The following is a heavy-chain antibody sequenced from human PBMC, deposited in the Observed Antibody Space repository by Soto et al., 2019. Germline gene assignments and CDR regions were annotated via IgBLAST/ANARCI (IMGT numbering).Heavy chain of an antibody. J-gene: IGHJ4*02. Sequence: PSETLSLTCTVSGGSISSSSYYWGWIRQPPGKGLGWIGSIYYSGSTYYNPSLKSRVTISVDTSKNQFSLKLSSVTAADTAVYYCARHRGLVTATRGFDYWGQGTLVTVSS. CDR3: ARHRGLVTATRGFDY. D-gene: IGHD2-21*02. CDR1: GGSISSSSYY. V-gene: IGHV4-39*01. CDR2: IYYSGST.